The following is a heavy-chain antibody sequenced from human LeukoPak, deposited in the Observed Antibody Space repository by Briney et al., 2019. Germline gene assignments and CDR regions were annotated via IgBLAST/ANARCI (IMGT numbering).Heavy chain of an antibody. Sequence: ASVKVSCKASGGTFSSYTISWVRQAPGQGLEWMGRINPNSGGTNYAQKFQGRVTMTRDTSISTAYMELSRLRSDDTAVYYCARDLGSRIQLWLLGYWGQGTLVTVSS. D-gene: IGHD5-18*01. V-gene: IGHV1-2*06. CDR3: ARDLGSRIQLWLLGY. CDR1: GGTFSSYT. CDR2: INPNSGGT. J-gene: IGHJ4*02.